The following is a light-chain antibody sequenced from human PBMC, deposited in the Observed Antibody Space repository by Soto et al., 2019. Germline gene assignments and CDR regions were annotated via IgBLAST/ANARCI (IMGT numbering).Light chain of an antibody. CDR2: GAS. V-gene: IGKV3-15*01. Sequence: EVGLTQSPGTLSLSPGERATLSCRASQAVNTRLAWYQHKPGQAPRLLIYGASTRATGIPARFSGSGSGTEFTLTISSLQSEDFAVYYCQQYNNWPLTFGQGTRLEIK. CDR3: QQYNNWPLT. J-gene: IGKJ5*01. CDR1: QAVNTR.